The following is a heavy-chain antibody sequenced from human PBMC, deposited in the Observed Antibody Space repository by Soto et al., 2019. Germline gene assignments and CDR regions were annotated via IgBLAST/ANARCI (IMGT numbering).Heavy chain of an antibody. J-gene: IGHJ6*02. CDR2: IYYSGST. CDR1: GGSISSGGYY. CDR3: ATVFSGYDPYYYYYGMDV. Sequence: PSETLSLTCTVSGGSISSGGYYWSWIRQHPGKGLEWIGYIYYSGSTYYNPSLKSRVTISVDTSKNQFSLKLSSVTAADTAVYYCATVFSGYDPYYYYYGMDVWGQGTTVTVS. V-gene: IGHV4-31*03. D-gene: IGHD5-12*01.